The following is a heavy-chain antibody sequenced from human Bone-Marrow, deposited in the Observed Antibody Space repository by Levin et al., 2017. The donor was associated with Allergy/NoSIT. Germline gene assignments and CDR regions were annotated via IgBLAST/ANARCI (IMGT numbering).Heavy chain of an antibody. CDR2: ISNDGSHE. CDR1: GFTFSSYG. V-gene: IGHV3-30*18. Sequence: PGGSLRLSCAASGFTFSSYGIHWVRQAPGKGLEWVAFISNDGSHEYYTDSVKGRFSISRDNSKNALYLQMNSLRAEDTAVYYCAKDPTKYGIGNFDYWGQGTLVTVSS. D-gene: IGHD1-1*01. J-gene: IGHJ4*02. CDR3: AKDPTKYGIGNFDY.